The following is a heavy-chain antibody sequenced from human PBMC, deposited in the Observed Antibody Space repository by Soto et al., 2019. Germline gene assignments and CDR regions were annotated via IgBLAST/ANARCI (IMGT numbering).Heavy chain of an antibody. J-gene: IGHJ4*02. CDR2: ISGSGGST. CDR1: GFTFSSYA. V-gene: IGHV3-23*01. D-gene: IGHD3-16*02. CDR3: AKTPSGMITFGGVIVYFDY. Sequence: GGSLRLSCAASGFTFSSYAMSWVRQAPGKGLEWVSAISGSGGSTYYADSVKGRFTISRDNSKNTLYLQMNSLRAEDTAVYYCAKTPSGMITFGGVIVYFDYWGQGTLVTVSS.